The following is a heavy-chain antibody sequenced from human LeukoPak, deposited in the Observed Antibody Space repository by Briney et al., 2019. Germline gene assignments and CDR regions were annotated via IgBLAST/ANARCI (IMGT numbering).Heavy chain of an antibody. CDR3: ARGIYGDYEGDY. J-gene: IGHJ4*02. V-gene: IGHV1-8*01. CDR2: MNPNSGNT. CDR1: GYTFTSYD. D-gene: IGHD4-17*01. Sequence: ASVKVSCKASGYTFTSYDINWVRQATGQGLEWMGWMNPNSGNTGYAQKFQGRVTMTRNTSISTAYVELSSLRSEDTAVYYCARGIYGDYEGDYWGQGTLVTVSS.